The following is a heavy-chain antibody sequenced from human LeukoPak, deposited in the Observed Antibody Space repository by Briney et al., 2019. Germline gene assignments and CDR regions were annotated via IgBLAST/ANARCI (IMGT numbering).Heavy chain of an antibody. V-gene: IGHV3-21*01. CDR3: ARLFGSSSWYGGFDY. Sequence: GGSLRLSCAASGFTFSSYSMNWVRQAPGKGLEWVSSISSSSSYIYYADSMKGRFTISRDNAKNSLYLQMNSLRAEDTAVYYCARLFGSSSWYGGFDYWGQGTLVTVSS. CDR1: GFTFSSYS. J-gene: IGHJ4*02. CDR2: ISSSSSYI. D-gene: IGHD6-13*01.